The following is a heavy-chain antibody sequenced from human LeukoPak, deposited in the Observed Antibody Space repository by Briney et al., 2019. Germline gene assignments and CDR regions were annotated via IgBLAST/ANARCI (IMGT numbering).Heavy chain of an antibody. J-gene: IGHJ4*02. CDR1: GWSFSGYY. CDR3: ARDHRWRGPFDY. CDR2: INHSGST. V-gene: IGHV4-34*01. D-gene: IGHD3-3*01. Sequence: SETLSLTCAVYGWSFSGYYWSWIRQPPGKGLEWIGEINHSGSTNYNPSLKSRVTISVDTSKNQFSLKLSSVTAADTAVYYCARDHRWRGPFDYWGQGTLVTVSS.